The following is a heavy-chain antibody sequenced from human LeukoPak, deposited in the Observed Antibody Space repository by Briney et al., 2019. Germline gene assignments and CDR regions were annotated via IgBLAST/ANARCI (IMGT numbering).Heavy chain of an antibody. CDR3: AKSYSTSSDWFDP. Sequence: GRSLRLSCAASGFIFSTYAMHWVRQAPGKGLEWVALIWYDGENKYYADSVKGRFTISRDNSKNILYLQMNSLRAEDTAVYYWAKSYSTSSDWFDPWGQGTLVTVSS. CDR2: IWYDGENK. CDR1: GFIFSTYA. D-gene: IGHD6-6*01. V-gene: IGHV3-33*06. J-gene: IGHJ5*02.